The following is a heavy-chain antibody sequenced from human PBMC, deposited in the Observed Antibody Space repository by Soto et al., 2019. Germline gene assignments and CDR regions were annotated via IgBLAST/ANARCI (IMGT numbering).Heavy chain of an antibody. CDR1: GFTFSCNS. Sequence: EVQLLESGGGLVQPGGSLRISCLASGFTFSCNSMSWVRQAPGKGLEWVSAISGSGGTTFHADSVKGRFAVSRDNSNSTLYLEMDSLSAEDTAVYYCAKQRADFGSGSDTFFLDNWGRGTLVTVSS. J-gene: IGHJ4*02. CDR2: ISGSGGTT. CDR3: AKQRADFGSGSDTFFLDN. D-gene: IGHD3-10*01. V-gene: IGHV3-23*01.